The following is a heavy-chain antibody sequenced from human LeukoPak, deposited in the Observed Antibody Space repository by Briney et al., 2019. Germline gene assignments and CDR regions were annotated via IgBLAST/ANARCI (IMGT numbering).Heavy chain of an antibody. CDR2: IYYSGST. V-gene: IGHV4-59*01. Sequence: SETLSLTCTVSGGSISSYNWSWIRQPPGKGLEWIGYIYYSGSTNYNPSLKSRVTISVDTSKNQFSLKLSSVTAADTAVYYCARVEQGWPDYWGQGTLVTVSS. CDR1: GGSISSYN. CDR3: ARVEQGWPDY. D-gene: IGHD1/OR15-1a*01. J-gene: IGHJ4*02.